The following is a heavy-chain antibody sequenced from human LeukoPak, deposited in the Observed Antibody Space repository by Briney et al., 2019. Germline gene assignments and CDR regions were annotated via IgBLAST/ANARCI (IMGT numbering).Heavy chain of an antibody. CDR2: IRSKPYGGTT. CDR1: GFTFRHGS. J-gene: IGHJ4*01. D-gene: IGHD4-17*01. V-gene: IGHV3-49*03. Sequence: GGSRKPTCTLPGFTFRHGSIRRLRQAPGTGLEWVSFIRSKPYGGTTEYAASVKGRFIISRDDSKSIAYLQMNSLKTDDTAVFYWTRGIDYGDLNLSGGDRGTLVTVSS. CDR3: TRGIDYGDLNLSG.